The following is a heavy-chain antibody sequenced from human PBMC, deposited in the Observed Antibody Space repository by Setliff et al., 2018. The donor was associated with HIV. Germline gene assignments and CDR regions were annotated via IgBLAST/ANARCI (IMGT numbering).Heavy chain of an antibody. V-gene: IGHV1-58*02. D-gene: IGHD3-10*01. CDR2: IVVDSGNT. J-gene: IGHJ3*01. Sequence: SVKVSCKASGFSFTRSAMQWVRQARGQRLEWIGWIVVDSGNTNYAQKFQERVTITRDMSTSTAYMELSSLRSEDTAVYYCAAPMYYFGIDAFDVWGQGTMVTVSS. CDR1: GFSFTRSA. CDR3: AAPMYYFGIDAFDV.